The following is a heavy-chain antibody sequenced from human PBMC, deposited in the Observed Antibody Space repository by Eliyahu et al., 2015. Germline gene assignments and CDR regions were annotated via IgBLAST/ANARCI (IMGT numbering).Heavy chain of an antibody. J-gene: IGHJ3*02. CDR2: ISAYNGNT. Sequence: QVQLVQSGAEVKKPGASVKVSCXASGXXFTSYXISWVRQAPGQGLEWMGWISAYNGNTNYAQKLQGRVTMTTDTSTSTAYMELRSLRSDDTAVYYCARRGGYDYGDSRHDFDIWGQGTMVTVSS. V-gene: IGHV1-18*01. CDR3: ARRGGYDYGDSRHDFDI. D-gene: IGHD4-17*01. CDR1: GXXFTSYX.